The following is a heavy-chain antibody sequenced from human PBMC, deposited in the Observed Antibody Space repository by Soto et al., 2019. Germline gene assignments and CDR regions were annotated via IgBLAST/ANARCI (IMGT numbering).Heavy chain of an antibody. CDR1: GYIFTNYA. CDR2: FNAGSGDR. J-gene: IGHJ5*02. D-gene: IGHD6-13*01. Sequence: QVQLVQSGAEVKKPGASVKVSCKTSGYIFTNYAVHWVRQAPGQRLEWMGWFNAGSGDRRYSQNCQGRVTLTGVTSASTGYMELTGLRSEDTAVYYCVRGIADSWFDPWGQGTLVTVSS. V-gene: IGHV1-3*01. CDR3: VRGIADSWFDP.